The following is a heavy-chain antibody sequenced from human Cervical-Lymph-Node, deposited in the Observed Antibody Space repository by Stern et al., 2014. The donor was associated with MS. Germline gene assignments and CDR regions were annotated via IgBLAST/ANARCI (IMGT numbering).Heavy chain of an antibody. CDR2: IYYSGTT. V-gene: IGHV4-39*01. Sequence: VQLLESGPGLVKPSETLSLTCSVSGGSISRSTYYWGWIRQPPGKGLEWIGSIYYSGTTYYNPSLKSRVTIDTSTNPFSLRPTSVTAADTAVYYCARHDGWLPHYWSQGTLVTVSS. CDR3: ARHDGWLPHY. D-gene: IGHD5-12*01. CDR1: GGSISRSTYY. J-gene: IGHJ4*02.